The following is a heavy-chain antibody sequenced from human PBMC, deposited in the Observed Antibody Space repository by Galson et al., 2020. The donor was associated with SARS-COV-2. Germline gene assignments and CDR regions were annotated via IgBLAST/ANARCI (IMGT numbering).Heavy chain of an antibody. V-gene: IGHV3-74*01. Sequence: GEALKIYCAASGFTFRNYWMHWVRQAPGKGLGGVSRIKSDGRTTGYADSGKGRLTVSRDNAKNTLYLDLNNLRAGDTAVYYCATWSTWSYWGQGTLVTVSS. D-gene: IGHD3-3*01. CDR2: IKSDGRTT. CDR3: ATWSTWSY. CDR1: GFTFRNYW. J-gene: IGHJ4*02.